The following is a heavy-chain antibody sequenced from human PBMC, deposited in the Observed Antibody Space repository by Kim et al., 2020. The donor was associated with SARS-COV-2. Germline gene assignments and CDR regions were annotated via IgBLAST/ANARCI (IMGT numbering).Heavy chain of an antibody. Sequence: GGSLRLSCAASGFTFSTYWMSWVRQAPGKGLEWVANIKQDGSEKYYVDSVKGRFTVSRDNTKNSLYLQMNSLRAEDTAMYYCARDLTPWVLWFGSTYGMDVWGQGTTVTVSS. J-gene: IGHJ6*02. V-gene: IGHV3-7*01. CDR2: IKQDGSEK. D-gene: IGHD3-10*01. CDR1: GFTFSTYW. CDR3: ARDLTPWVLWFGSTYGMDV.